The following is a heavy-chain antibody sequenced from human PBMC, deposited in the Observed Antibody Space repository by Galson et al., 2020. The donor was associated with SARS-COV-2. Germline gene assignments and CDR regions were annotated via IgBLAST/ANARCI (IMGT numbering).Heavy chain of an antibody. Sequence: GESLKLSCAASGFAFSRSPMHWVRQAPGRRLEWMTIISDDGNNKYYADSVKGRFTISRDNSQNTLYLQINSLGVEDTAVYYCARESFDGSGSYPDSWGQGTLIIVST. CDR2: ISDDGNNK. CDR3: ARESFDGSGSYPDS. CDR1: GFAFSRSP. V-gene: IGHV3-30*01. D-gene: IGHD3-22*01. J-gene: IGHJ4*02.